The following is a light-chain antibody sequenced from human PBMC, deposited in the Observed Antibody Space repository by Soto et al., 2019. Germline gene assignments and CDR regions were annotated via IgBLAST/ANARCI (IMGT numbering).Light chain of an antibody. CDR2: DAS. CDR1: QSISTW. V-gene: IGKV1-5*01. CDR3: QQYYSYPIT. Sequence: DIQMSLSPSTLSASVGDRVTITCRASQSISTWLAWYQQKPGKAPKLLIYDASSLERGVPSRFSGSGSGTEFTLTISSLQPDDFAAYYCQQYYSYPITFGQGTRLEIK. J-gene: IGKJ5*01.